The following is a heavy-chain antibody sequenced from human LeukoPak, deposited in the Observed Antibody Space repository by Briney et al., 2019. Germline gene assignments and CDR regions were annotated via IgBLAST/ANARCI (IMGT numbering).Heavy chain of an antibody. CDR2: IYGNGNT. D-gene: IGHD3-22*01. CDR1: GGSMTNYY. Sequence: SETLSLTCTVSGGSMTNYYWHWIRQPAGKGLEWIGHIYGNGNTDFNPSLNSRLTISLDKSQNQFSLKLNSVTAADTAVYYCARGASSSWYPLMKWGQGILVTVSS. CDR3: ARGASSSWYPLMK. V-gene: IGHV4-4*07. J-gene: IGHJ4*02.